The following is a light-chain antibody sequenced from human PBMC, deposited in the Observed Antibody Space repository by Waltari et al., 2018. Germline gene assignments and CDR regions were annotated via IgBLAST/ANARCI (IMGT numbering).Light chain of an antibody. CDR2: WAS. CDR1: QTLFYSSNNKNY. V-gene: IGKV4-1*01. CDR3: QQYYTTPT. J-gene: IGKJ1*01. Sequence: DIVMTQSPDSLAVSLGERATINCKSSQTLFYSSNNKNYLAWYQLKPGQPPNQLIFWASTRESGVPDRFSGSGSATDFTLTIDTLQAEDVAVYYCQQYYTTPTFGQGTKVEIK.